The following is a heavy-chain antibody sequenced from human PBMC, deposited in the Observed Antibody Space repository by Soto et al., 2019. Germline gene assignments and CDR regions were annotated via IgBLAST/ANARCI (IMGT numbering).Heavy chain of an antibody. D-gene: IGHD5-18*01. V-gene: IGHV1-69*13. CDR2: IIPIFGTA. CDR1: GGTFSSYA. CDR3: AREGTAMVVDAFDI. J-gene: IGHJ3*02. Sequence: EASVKVSCKASGGTFSSYAISWVRQAPGQGLEWMGGIIPIFGTANYAQKFQGRVTITADESTSTAYMELSGLRSEDTAVYYCAREGTAMVVDAFDIWGQGTMVTVSS.